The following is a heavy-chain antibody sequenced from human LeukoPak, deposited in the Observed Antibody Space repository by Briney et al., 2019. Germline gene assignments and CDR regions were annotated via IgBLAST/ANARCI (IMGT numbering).Heavy chain of an antibody. CDR1: GGSISSSSYY. D-gene: IGHD4-17*01. CDR3: ARLLCYGGNRNLDY. V-gene: IGHV4-39*01. Sequence: PSETLSLTCTVSGGSISSSSYYWGWIRQPPGKGLEWIGSIYYSGSTYYNPSLKSRVTISVDTSKNQFSLKLSSVTAADTAVYYCARLLCYGGNRNLDYWGQGTLVTVSS. CDR2: IYYSGST. J-gene: IGHJ4*02.